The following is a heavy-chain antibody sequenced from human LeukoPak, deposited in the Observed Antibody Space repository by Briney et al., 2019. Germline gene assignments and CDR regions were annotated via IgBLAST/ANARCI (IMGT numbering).Heavy chain of an antibody. Sequence: TGGSLRLSCSASGFTFSSYSIYWVRQAPGKGLEWVSGISAGGDRTYYADSVKGRFTISRDNSKNTLYLQMNSLRAEDTAEYYCARSTVGTSCCTAVDYWGQGTLVTVSS. CDR3: ARSTVGTSCCTAVDY. V-gene: IGHV3-23*01. J-gene: IGHJ4*02. CDR1: GFTFSSYS. CDR2: ISAGGDRT. D-gene: IGHD1-26*01.